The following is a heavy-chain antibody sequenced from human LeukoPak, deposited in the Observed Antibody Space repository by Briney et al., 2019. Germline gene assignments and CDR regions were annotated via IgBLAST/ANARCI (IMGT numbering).Heavy chain of an antibody. CDR1: GFTFSSYN. D-gene: IGHD2-15*01. V-gene: IGHV3-21*01. Sequence: GGSLRLSCAASGFTFSSYNMIWVRQAPGKGLEWVSYISGSSSYIYYADSVKGRFTISRDNAKKSVYLQMNSLRGEDTAVYYCARSWWTHKNDFDYWGQGTLVTVSS. CDR3: ARSWWTHKNDFDY. CDR2: ISGSSSYI. J-gene: IGHJ4*02.